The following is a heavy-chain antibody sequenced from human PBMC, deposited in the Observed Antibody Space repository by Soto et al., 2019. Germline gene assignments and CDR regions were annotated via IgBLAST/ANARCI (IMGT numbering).Heavy chain of an antibody. J-gene: IGHJ4*02. CDR1: GFTFSSYA. Sequence: QVQLVESGGGVVQPGRSLRLSCAASGFTFSSYAMHWVRQAAGKGLEWVAVISYDGSNKYYADSVKGRFTISRDNSKNTLYLQMNSLRAEDTAVYYCARETTFIYWGQGTLVTVSS. V-gene: IGHV3-30-3*01. CDR3: ARETTFIY. D-gene: IGHD1-7*01. CDR2: ISYDGSNK.